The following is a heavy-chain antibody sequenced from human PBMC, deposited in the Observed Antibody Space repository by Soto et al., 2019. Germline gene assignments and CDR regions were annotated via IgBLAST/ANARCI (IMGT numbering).Heavy chain of an antibody. CDR3: ARGIWTMTRGAYYFDN. J-gene: IGHJ4*02. CDR1: GYTFSDYA. Sequence: ASVKVSCKASGYTFSDYAIHWVRQAPGQRPEWMGRINAGNGNTKYSQKFQGRVTITRDTSASTAYMELSSLRSEDTAVYYCARGIWTMTRGAYYFDNWGQGTLVTVSS. CDR2: INAGNGNT. V-gene: IGHV1-3*01. D-gene: IGHD3-10*01.